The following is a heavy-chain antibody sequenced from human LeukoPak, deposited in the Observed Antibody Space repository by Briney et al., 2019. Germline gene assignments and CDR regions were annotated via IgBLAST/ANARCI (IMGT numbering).Heavy chain of an antibody. Sequence: SETLSLTCAVSGGSISSSNWWSWVRQPPGKGLEWIGEIYHSGSTNYNPSLKSRVTISVDKSKNQFSLKLSSVTAADTAVYYCAREGIAGHNWFDPWGQGTLVTASS. V-gene: IGHV4-4*02. CDR3: AREGIAGHNWFDP. CDR1: GGSISSSNW. D-gene: IGHD6-13*01. J-gene: IGHJ5*02. CDR2: IYHSGST.